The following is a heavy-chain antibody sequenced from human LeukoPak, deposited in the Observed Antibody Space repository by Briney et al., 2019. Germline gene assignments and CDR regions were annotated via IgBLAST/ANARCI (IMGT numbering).Heavy chain of an antibody. CDR2: ISSSGSTI. V-gene: IGHV3-11*01. CDR3: ARDRGTSSEVFDY. CDR1: GFTFSDYY. D-gene: IGHD2-2*01. Sequence: GGSLRLSCAASGFTFSDYYITWIRQAPGKGLEWVSYISSSGSTIYYADSVKGRFTISRDNARNSLYLQMNSLRVEDTAVYYCARDRGTSSEVFDYRGQGTLVTGSS. J-gene: IGHJ4*01.